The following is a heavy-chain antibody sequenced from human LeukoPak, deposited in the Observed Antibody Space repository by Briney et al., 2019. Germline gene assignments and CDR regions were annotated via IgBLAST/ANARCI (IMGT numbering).Heavy chain of an antibody. J-gene: IGHJ4*02. Sequence: GGSLRLSCAASGFTFTSYTMNWVRQAPGKGLEWISYIRTSGGVVSYTDSVRGRFTISTDSAKNSLYLQMNSLRDDDTAVYYCARENSDFWSGQLPSDFWAQGTLVTVSS. CDR3: ARENSDFWSGQLPSDF. CDR1: GFTFTSYT. D-gene: IGHD3-3*01. CDR2: IRTSGGVV. V-gene: IGHV3-48*02.